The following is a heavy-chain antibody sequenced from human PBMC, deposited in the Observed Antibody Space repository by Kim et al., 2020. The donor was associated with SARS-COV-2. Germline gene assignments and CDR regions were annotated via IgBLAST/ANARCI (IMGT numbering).Heavy chain of an antibody. J-gene: IGHJ6*02. CDR1: GFTFSSYS. CDR2: ISSSSSYI. D-gene: IGHD1-26*01. CDR3: ARNLVGATTYYYYYGMDV. Sequence: GGSLRLSCAASGFTFSSYSMNWVRQAPGKGLEWVSSISSSSSYIYYADSVKDRFTISRDNAKNSLYLQMNSLRAEDTAVYYCARNLVGATTYYYYYGMDVWGQGTTVTVSS. V-gene: IGHV3-21*01.